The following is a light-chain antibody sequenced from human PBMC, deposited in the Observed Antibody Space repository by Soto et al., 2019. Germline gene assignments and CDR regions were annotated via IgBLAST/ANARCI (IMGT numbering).Light chain of an antibody. Sequence: QPVLTQPPSVSGAPGQRVTISCTGSSYNIGAGYDVHWYQQLPGTAPKPVIYGNSNRPSGVPDRFSGSKSGTSASLAITGLQAEDEADYCCQSYDSSLSGYVFGTGTKVTVL. V-gene: IGLV1-40*01. J-gene: IGLJ1*01. CDR1: SYNIGAGYD. CDR3: QSYDSSLSGYV. CDR2: GNS.